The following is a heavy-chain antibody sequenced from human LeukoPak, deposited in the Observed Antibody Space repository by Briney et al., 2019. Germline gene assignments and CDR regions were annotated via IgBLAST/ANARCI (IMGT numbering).Heavy chain of an antibody. CDR3: ARGGRGITGTFTAPIDY. Sequence: PSETLSLTCTVSGGSISSYYWSWIRQPAGKGLEWIGRIYTSGSTNYNPSLKSRVTISVDTSKNQFSLKLSSVTAADTAVYYCARGGRGITGTFTAPIDYWGQGTLVTVSS. D-gene: IGHD1-7*01. V-gene: IGHV4-4*07. CDR1: GGSISSYY. J-gene: IGHJ4*02. CDR2: IYTSGST.